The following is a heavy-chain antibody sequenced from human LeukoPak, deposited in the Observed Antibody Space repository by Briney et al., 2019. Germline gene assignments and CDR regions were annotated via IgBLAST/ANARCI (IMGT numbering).Heavy chain of an antibody. Sequence: GASVKVSCKVSGYTLSELAIHWVRQTPRNGLEWLGGFDPEVGETVYAQTFQGRVTMTEDESTNTAFLDLTSLRFEDTAVYYCASRGGGPCCGLLWGQGTLVTVSS. J-gene: IGHJ4*02. CDR3: ASRGGGPCCGLL. CDR1: GYTLSELA. V-gene: IGHV1-24*01. D-gene: IGHD2-15*01. CDR2: FDPEVGET.